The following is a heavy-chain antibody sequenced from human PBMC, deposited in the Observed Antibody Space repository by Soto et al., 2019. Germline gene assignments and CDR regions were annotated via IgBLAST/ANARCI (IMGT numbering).Heavy chain of an antibody. CDR2: IWYDGSNK. CDR1: GFTFSSYG. D-gene: IGHD3-16*01. V-gene: IGHV3-33*01. Sequence: GGSLRLSCAASGFTFSSYGMHWVRQAPGKGLEWVAVIWYDGSNKYYADSVKGRFTISRDNSKNTLYLQMNSLRAEDTAVYYCARDRNLYAYDAFDIWGQGTMVTVSS. CDR3: ARDRNLYAYDAFDI. J-gene: IGHJ3*02.